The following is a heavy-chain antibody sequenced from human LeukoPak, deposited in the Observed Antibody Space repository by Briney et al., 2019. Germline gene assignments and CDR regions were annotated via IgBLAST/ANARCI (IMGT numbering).Heavy chain of an antibody. J-gene: IGHJ4*02. CDR3: ARHDPREGDYSPFDY. CDR2: IYYSGST. Sequence: SETLSLTCTVSGGSISSGDYYWSWIRQPPGKGLEWIGYIYYSGSTYYNPSLKSRVTISVDTSKNQFSLKLSSVTAADTAVYYCARHDPREGDYSPFDYWGQGTLVTVSS. V-gene: IGHV4-39*01. D-gene: IGHD4-17*01. CDR1: GGSISSGDYY.